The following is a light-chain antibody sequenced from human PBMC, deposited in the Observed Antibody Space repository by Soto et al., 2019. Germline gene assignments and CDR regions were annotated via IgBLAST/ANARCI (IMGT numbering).Light chain of an antibody. CDR2: VGTGGIVG. Sequence: QLVLTQPPSASASLGASVTLTCTLSSGYSNYKVDWYQQRPGKGPRFVMRVGTGGIVGSKGDGIPDRFSVLGAGLNRYLTIKNIQEEDESDYHCRTDHGSGSNVVYVFGTGTQVTAL. V-gene: IGLV9-49*01. CDR1: SGYSNYK. CDR3: RTDHGSGSNVVYV. J-gene: IGLJ1*01.